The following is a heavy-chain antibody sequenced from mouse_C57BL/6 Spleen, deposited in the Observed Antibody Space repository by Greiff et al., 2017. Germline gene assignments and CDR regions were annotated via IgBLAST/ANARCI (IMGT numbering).Heavy chain of an antibody. D-gene: IGHD3-3*01. CDR2: IYPGSGST. CDR1: GYTFTSYW. CDR3: ARRGLSCWYFDV. Sequence: QVQLQQSGAELVKPGASVKMSCKASGYTFTSYWITWVKQRPGQGLEWIGDIYPGSGSTNYNEKFKSKATLTVDTSSSTAYMQLSSLTSEDSAVYCCARRGLSCWYFDVWGTGATVTVSS. J-gene: IGHJ1*03. V-gene: IGHV1-55*01.